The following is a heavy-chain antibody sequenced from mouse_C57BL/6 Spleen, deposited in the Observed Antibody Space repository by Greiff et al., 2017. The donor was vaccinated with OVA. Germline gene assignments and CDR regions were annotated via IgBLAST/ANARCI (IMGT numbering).Heavy chain of an antibody. Sequence: EVQLQESGPGLVKPSQSLSLTCSVTGYSITSGYYWNWIRQFPGNKLEWMGYISYDGSNNYNPSLKNRISITRDTSKNQFFLKLNSVTTEDTATYYCARVVATPYWYFDVWGTGTTVTVSS. V-gene: IGHV3-6*01. D-gene: IGHD1-1*01. CDR2: ISYDGSN. CDR1: GYSITSGYY. J-gene: IGHJ1*03. CDR3: ARVVATPYWYFDV.